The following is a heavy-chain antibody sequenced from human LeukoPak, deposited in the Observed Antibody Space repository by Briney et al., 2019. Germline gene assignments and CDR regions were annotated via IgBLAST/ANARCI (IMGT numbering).Heavy chain of an antibody. CDR2: IYTSGST. CDR1: GGSISSGSYY. V-gene: IGHV4-61*02. Sequence: SQTLSLTCTVSGGSISSGSYYWSWIRQPAGKGLEWIVRIYTSGSTNYNPSLKSRVTISVDTSKNQFSLKLSSVTAADTAVYYCARGNRWELPRGPQLYGMDVWGQGTTVTVSS. D-gene: IGHD1-26*01. CDR3: ARGNRWELPRGPQLYGMDV. J-gene: IGHJ6*02.